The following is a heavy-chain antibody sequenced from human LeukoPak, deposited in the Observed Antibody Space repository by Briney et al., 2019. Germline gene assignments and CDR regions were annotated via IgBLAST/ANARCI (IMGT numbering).Heavy chain of an antibody. CDR2: ISGSGGST. D-gene: IGHD4-17*01. V-gene: IGHV3-23*01. J-gene: IGHJ4*02. CDR3: AKSPTHPRTFDY. CDR1: GFTFSSYA. Sequence: GASLRLSCAASGFTFSSYAMSWVRQAPGKGLEWVSAISGSGGSTYYADSVKGRFTISRDNSKNTLYLQMNSLRAEDTVVYYCAKSPTHPRTFDYWGQGTLVTVSS.